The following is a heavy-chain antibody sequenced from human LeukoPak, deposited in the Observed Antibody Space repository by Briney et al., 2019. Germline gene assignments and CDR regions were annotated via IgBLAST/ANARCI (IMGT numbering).Heavy chain of an antibody. Sequence: VQPGGSLRLSCAASGFTFSSSDMSWVRQAPGKGLEWVSSISDDASATYYASSVKGRFTISRDNSKNTLYLQMNSLRAEDTAVYYCAKSDDYYDSSGYYFVDYWGQGTLVTVSS. J-gene: IGHJ4*02. CDR3: AKSDDYYDSSGYYFVDY. D-gene: IGHD3-22*01. CDR2: ISDDASAT. V-gene: IGHV3-23*01. CDR1: GFTFSSSD.